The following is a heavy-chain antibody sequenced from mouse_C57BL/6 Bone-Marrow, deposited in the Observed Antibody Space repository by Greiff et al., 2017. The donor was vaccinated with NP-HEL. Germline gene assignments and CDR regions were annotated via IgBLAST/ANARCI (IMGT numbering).Heavy chain of an antibody. CDR2: IDPANGNT. D-gene: IGHD1-1*01. V-gene: IGHV14-3*01. Sequence: VQLQQSVAELVRPGASVKLSCTASGFNIKNTYMHRVKQRPEQGLEWIGRIDPANGNTKYAPKFQGKATITADTSSNTAYLQLSSLTSEDTAIYYCARYYYGSSYWYFDVWGTGTTVTVSS. CDR1: GFNIKNTY. CDR3: ARYYYGSSYWYFDV. J-gene: IGHJ1*03.